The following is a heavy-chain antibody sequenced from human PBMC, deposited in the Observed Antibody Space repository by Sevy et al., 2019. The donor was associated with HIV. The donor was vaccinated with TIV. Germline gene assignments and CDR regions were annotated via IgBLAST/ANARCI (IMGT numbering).Heavy chain of an antibody. Sequence: GGSLRLCCTVSGFIFSNFAMHWVRQAPGKGLEWVAVTSYDGSHKYYADSVKGRFTVSRDNSRNILSLEMSSLTRDDTAVYYCARGDNEDEFFHYWGQGTLVTVSS. CDR3: ARGDNEDEFFHY. V-gene: IGHV3-30*04. D-gene: IGHD1-26*01. CDR1: GFIFSNFA. J-gene: IGHJ1*01. CDR2: TSYDGSHK.